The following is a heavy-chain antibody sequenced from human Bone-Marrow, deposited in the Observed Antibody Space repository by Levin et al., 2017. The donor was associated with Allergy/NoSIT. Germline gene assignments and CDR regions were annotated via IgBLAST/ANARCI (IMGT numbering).Heavy chain of an antibody. CDR3: ARGFYRGEEMATHPNYYYYYGMDV. D-gene: IGHD5-24*01. CDR1: GYTFTSYY. J-gene: IGHJ6*02. Sequence: ASVKVSCKASGYTFTSYYMHWVRQAPGQGLEWMGIINPSGGSTSYAQKFQGRVTMTRDTSTSTVYMELSSLRSEDTAVYYCARGFYRGEEMATHPNYYYYYGMDVWGQGTTVTVSS. CDR2: INPSGGST. V-gene: IGHV1-46*01.